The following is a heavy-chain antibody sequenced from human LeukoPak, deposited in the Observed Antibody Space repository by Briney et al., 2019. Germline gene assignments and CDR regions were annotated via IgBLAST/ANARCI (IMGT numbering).Heavy chain of an antibody. Sequence: GGSLRLSCAASGFTFSSYAMHWVRQAPGKGLEWVAAISYDRSNKYYADSVKGRFTISRDNSKNTVYLQVNSLRAADTAVYYCAKSQGDLYGSGKFSAFDIWGQGTLITVSS. D-gene: IGHD3-10*01. V-gene: IGHV3-30-3*02. J-gene: IGHJ3*02. CDR2: ISYDRSNK. CDR1: GFTFSSYA. CDR3: AKSQGDLYGSGKFSAFDI.